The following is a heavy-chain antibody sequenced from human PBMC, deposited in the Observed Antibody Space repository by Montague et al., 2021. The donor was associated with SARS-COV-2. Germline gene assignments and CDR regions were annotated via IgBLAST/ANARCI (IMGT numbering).Heavy chain of an antibody. D-gene: IGHD3-10*01. CDR3: AKDSVIFWFGESTRRAFHY. CDR1: GFSFNNFA. CDR2: ISYDGSKK. Sequence: SLRLSCAASGFSFNNFAMHWVRQAPGKGLEWVALISYDGSKKYYADSLKGRFTISRDSSKNTLFLQMNSLRVEDTSMYYCAKDSVIFWFGESTRRAFHYWGQGTLVTVSS. J-gene: IGHJ4*02. V-gene: IGHV3-30*18.